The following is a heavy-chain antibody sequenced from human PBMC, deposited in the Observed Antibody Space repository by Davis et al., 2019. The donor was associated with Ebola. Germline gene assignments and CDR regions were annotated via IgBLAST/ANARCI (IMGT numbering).Heavy chain of an antibody. CDR3: ARGYCSGGSCYYGAYYYYGMDV. J-gene: IGHJ6*02. CDR1: GGSFSGYY. Sequence: GSLRLSCAVYGGSFSGYYWSWIRQPPGQGLEWIGEINHSGSTNYNPSLKSRVTISVDTSKNQFSLKLSSVTAADTAVYYCARGYCSGGSCYYGAYYYYGMDVWGQGTTVTVSS. D-gene: IGHD2-15*01. V-gene: IGHV4-34*01. CDR2: INHSGST.